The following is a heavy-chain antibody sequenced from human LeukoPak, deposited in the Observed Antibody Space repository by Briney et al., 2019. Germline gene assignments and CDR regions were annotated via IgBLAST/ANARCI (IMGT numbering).Heavy chain of an antibody. D-gene: IGHD7-27*01. CDR2: ISSSGSTI. V-gene: IGHV3-48*04. CDR3: ARDGRVTGELDY. CDR1: GFIFSSYS. Sequence: GGSLRLSCAASGFIFSSYSMNWVRQAPGKGLEWVSYISSSGSTIYYADSVKGRFTISRDNAKKSLYLQMNSLRADDTAAYYCARDGRVTGELDYWGQGTLVTVSS. J-gene: IGHJ4*02.